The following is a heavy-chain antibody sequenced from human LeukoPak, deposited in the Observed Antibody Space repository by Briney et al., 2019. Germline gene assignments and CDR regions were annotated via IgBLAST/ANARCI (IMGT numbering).Heavy chain of an antibody. D-gene: IGHD6-19*01. CDR2: ISGSGGST. CDR1: GFTFSTYV. CDR3: AKDLRVAALDI. J-gene: IGHJ3*02. V-gene: IGHV3-23*01. Sequence: GSLRLSCAASGFTFSTYVMSWVRQAPGKGLEWVSAISGSGGSTYYADSVKGRFTISRDNSKNTLYLQMNSLRAEGTAVYYCAKDLRVAALDIWGQGTMVIVSS.